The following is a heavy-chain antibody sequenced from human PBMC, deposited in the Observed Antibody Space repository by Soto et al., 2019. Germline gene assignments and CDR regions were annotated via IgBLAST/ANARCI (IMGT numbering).Heavy chain of an antibody. CDR2: IYWDDDK. J-gene: IGHJ4*02. Sequence: QITLKESGPTLVKPTQTLTLTCTFSGFSLSTSGVGVGWIRQPPGKALEWLALIYWDDDKRYSPSLKSRLTITKDTSKNQVVLTMTNMDPVDTATYYCACRQTYCGGNCYSGFDYWGQGTLVTVSS. CDR1: GFSLSTSGVG. V-gene: IGHV2-5*02. D-gene: IGHD2-21*02. CDR3: ACRQTYCGGNCYSGFDY.